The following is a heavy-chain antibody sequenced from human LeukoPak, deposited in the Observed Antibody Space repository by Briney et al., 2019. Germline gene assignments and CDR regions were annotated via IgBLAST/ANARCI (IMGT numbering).Heavy chain of an antibody. D-gene: IGHD3-10*02. CDR1: GFTFSSYA. V-gene: IGHV3-23*01. J-gene: IGHJ4*02. Sequence: GGSLRLSCAASGFTFSSYAMSWVRQAPGKGLEWLSAISGSGDSAYYADSVKGRFTISRDNSKNTLYLQMNSLRAEDTAVYYCARNVPQYFFAYWGQGTLVTVSS. CDR3: ARNVPQYFFAY. CDR2: ISGSGDSA.